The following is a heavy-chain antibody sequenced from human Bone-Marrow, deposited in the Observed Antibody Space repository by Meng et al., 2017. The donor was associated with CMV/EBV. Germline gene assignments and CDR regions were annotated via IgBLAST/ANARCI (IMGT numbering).Heavy chain of an antibody. CDR1: SYY. CDR2: IYYSGST. CDR3: ARDGGRYCSSTSCYITGRTFDP. V-gene: IGHV4-39*07. J-gene: IGHJ5*02. Sequence: SYYWGWIRQPPGKGLEWIGSIYYSGSTYYNPSLKSRVTISVDTSKNQFSLKLSSVTAADTAVYYCARDGGRYCSSTSCYITGRTFDPWGQGTLVTVSS. D-gene: IGHD2-2*02.